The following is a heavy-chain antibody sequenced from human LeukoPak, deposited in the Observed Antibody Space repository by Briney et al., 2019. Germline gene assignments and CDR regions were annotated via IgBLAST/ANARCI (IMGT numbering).Heavy chain of an antibody. CDR3: ASCCSGGSWEGPFDY. CDR2: INPNSGGT. D-gene: IGHD2-15*01. V-gene: IGHV1-2*02. CDR1: GYTFTGYY. Sequence: ASVKVSCKASGYTFTGYYMHWVRQAPGQGLEWMGWINPNSGGTNYAQKFQGRVTMTRDTSISTAYMELSRLRSDDTAVYYCASCCSGGSWEGPFDYWGQGTLVTVSS. J-gene: IGHJ4*02.